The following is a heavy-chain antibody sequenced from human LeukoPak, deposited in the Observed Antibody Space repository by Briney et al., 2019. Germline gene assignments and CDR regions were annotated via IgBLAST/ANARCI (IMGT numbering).Heavy chain of an antibody. CDR3: ARVGNRYGIGWYHFEY. V-gene: IGHV3-30*04. Sequence: GGSLRLSCAASGFTFSTYALHWVRQAPGKGLEWVSGVSYDETYKYYADPVRGRFTISRDNSKNTLYLQMNSLRAEDTAVYYCARVGNRYGIGWYHFEYWGQGTLVTVSS. CDR2: VSYDETYK. D-gene: IGHD6-19*01. CDR1: GFTFSTYA. J-gene: IGHJ4*02.